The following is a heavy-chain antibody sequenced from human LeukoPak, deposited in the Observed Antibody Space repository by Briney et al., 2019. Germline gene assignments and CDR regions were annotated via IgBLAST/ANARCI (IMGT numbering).Heavy chain of an antibody. J-gene: IGHJ4*02. D-gene: IGHD3-3*01. CDR1: GGSISSGSYY. V-gene: IGHV4-61*02. CDR2: IYTSGST. CDR3: ARDPYYDFWSGPPGD. Sequence: SETLSLTCTVSGGSISSGSYYWSWIRQPAGKGLEWIGRIYTSGSTNYNPSLKSRVTISVDTSKNQFSLKLSSVTAADTAVYYCARDPYYDFWSGPPGDWGQGTLVTVSS.